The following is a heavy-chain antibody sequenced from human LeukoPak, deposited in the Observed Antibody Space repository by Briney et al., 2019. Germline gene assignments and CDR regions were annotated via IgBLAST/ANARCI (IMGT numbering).Heavy chain of an antibody. CDR2: IYYSGST. CDR3: ARRYFYDSGGYYYYFDY. J-gene: IGHJ4*02. V-gene: IGHV4-39*01. Sequence: SETLSLTCTVSGGSISSSSYYWGWIRQPPGKGLEWIVSIYYSGSTYYNPSLKSRVTISVDTSKSQFSLKLSSVTAADTAVYYCARRYFYDSGGYYYYFDYWGQGTLVTVSS. D-gene: IGHD3-22*01. CDR1: GGSISSSSYY.